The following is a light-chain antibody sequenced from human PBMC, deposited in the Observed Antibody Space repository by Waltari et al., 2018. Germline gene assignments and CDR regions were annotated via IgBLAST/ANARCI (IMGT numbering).Light chain of an antibody. J-gene: IGKJ1*01. V-gene: IGKV1-5*03. CDR1: QTISTW. CDR2: HAS. Sequence: DIQMTQSPSTLSASVGDRVTITCRTSQTISTWLAWYEQRPGQAPKLLTYHASTLESGAPSRFSGSRVGTQFTLTISGLKPDDLASYSCQHYNTESRPFGPGTKVEIK. CDR3: QHYNTESRP.